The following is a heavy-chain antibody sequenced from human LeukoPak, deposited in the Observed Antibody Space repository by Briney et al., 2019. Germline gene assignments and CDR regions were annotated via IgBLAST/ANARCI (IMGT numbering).Heavy chain of an antibody. CDR2: IHYSGIT. Sequence: SQTLSLTCTVSGGSISSGGYYWSWIRQHPGKGLEWIGSIHYSGITYYNPSLKSRVTISVDTSKNQFSLNLSSVTAADTAVYYCARPGGGLARSPFDYWGQGTLVTVSS. CDR1: GGSISSGGYY. V-gene: IGHV4-39*01. CDR3: ARPGGGLARSPFDY. J-gene: IGHJ4*02. D-gene: IGHD6-19*01.